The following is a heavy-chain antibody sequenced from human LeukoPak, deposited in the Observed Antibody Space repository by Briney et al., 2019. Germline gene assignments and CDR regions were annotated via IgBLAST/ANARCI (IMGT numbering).Heavy chain of an antibody. CDR2: ISAYNGNT. CDR1: GYTFTSYG. CDR3: ARDSGRGSYGPSNYYYYGMDV. V-gene: IGHV1-18*01. D-gene: IGHD3-10*01. Sequence: ASVKVSCKASGYTFTSYGISWVRQAPGQGLEWMGWISAYNGNTNYAQKLQGRVTMTTDTSTSTAYMELRSLRSDDTAVYYCARDSGRGSYGPSNYYYYGMDVWGQGTTVTVSS. J-gene: IGHJ6*02.